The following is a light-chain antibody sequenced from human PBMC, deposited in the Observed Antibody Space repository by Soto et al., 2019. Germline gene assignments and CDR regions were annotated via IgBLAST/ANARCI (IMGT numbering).Light chain of an antibody. V-gene: IGKV3D-20*02. J-gene: IGKJ1*01. CDR3: QQRGNWWT. CDR2: GAS. CDR1: QSVSNNY. Sequence: EIVLTQSPGTLSLSPGERATLSCRASQSVSNNYLAWYQQKPGQAPRLLIYGASNRATGIPDRFSGSGSGTDFTLTISSLEPEDFAVYFCQQRGNWWTFGQGTKVEIK.